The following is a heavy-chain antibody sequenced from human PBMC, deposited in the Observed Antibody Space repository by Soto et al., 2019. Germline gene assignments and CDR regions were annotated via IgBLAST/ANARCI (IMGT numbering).Heavy chain of an antibody. CDR2: IYSGGST. D-gene: IGHD3-3*01. Sequence: GALRLSCAASGFTVSSNYMSWVRQAPGKGLEWVSVIYSGGSTYYADSVKGSFTISRDNSKNTLYLQMNSLRAEDTAVYYCARDDFWSGYYKFDYWGQGTLVTVSS. V-gene: IGHV3-66*01. CDR3: ARDDFWSGYYKFDY. J-gene: IGHJ4*02. CDR1: GFTVSSNY.